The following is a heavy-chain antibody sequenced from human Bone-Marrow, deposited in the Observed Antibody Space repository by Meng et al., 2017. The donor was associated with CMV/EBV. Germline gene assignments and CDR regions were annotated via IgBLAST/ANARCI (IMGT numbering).Heavy chain of an antibody. J-gene: IGHJ4*02. Sequence: SETLSLTCAVYGGSFSGYYWSWIRQPPGKGLEWIGEINHSGSTNYNPSLKSRVTISVDTSKNQFSLKLSPVTAADTAVYYCARDTTIAAAGTSRFDYWGQGTLVSVSS. D-gene: IGHD6-13*01. CDR2: INHSGST. V-gene: IGHV4-34*01. CDR1: GGSFSGYY. CDR3: ARDTTIAAAGTSRFDY.